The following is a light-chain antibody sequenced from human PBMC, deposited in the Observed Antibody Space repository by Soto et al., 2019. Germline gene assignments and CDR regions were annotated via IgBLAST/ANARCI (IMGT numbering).Light chain of an antibody. CDR3: AAWDDSLSGYV. CDR1: SSNIGSNY. J-gene: IGLJ1*01. V-gene: IGLV1-47*01. Sequence: QSVLTQPPSASGTPGQRVTISCSGSSSNIGSNYVYWYQQLPGTAPKLLIYRNNQRPSGVPDRFSGSKSGTSASLAISGIRSEGEADYYCAAWDDSLSGYVFGTGTKVTVL. CDR2: RNN.